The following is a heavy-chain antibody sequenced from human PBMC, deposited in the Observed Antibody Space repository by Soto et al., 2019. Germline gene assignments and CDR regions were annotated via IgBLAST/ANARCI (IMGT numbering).Heavy chain of an antibody. CDR2: ISSSSSTI. J-gene: IGHJ6*02. CDR1: GFTFSSYS. D-gene: IGHD6-19*01. Sequence: GGSLRLSCAASGFTFSSYSMNWVRQAPGKGLEWVSYISSSSSTIYYADSVKGRFTISRDNAKNSLYLQMNSLRDEDTAVYYCARDWSSGWYHNYYYYGMDVWGQGTTVTVSS. V-gene: IGHV3-48*02. CDR3: ARDWSSGWYHNYYYYGMDV.